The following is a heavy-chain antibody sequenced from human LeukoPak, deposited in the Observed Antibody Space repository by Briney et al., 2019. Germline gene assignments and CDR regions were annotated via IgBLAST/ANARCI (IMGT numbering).Heavy chain of an antibody. D-gene: IGHD2-15*01. CDR1: GYTFTGYY. V-gene: IGHV1-2*06. J-gene: IGHJ4*02. CDR3: ARAHCSGGSCYLVDY. CDR2: INPNSGGT. Sequence: ASVKVSCKASGYTFTGYYMHWVRQDPGQGLEWMGRINPNSGGTNYAQKFQGRVTMTRDTSISTAYMELSRLRSDDTAVYCCARAHCSGGSCYLVDYWGQGTLVTVSS.